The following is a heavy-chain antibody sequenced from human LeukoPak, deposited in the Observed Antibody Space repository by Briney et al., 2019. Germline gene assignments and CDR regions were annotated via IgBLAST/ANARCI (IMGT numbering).Heavy chain of an antibody. CDR2: ISAYNGNT. J-gene: IGHJ3*02. Sequence: ASVKVSCKASGYAFTSYHIHWIRQAPGQGLEWMGWISAYNGNTNYAQKLQGRVTMTTDTSTSTAYMELRSLRSDDTAVYYCARDSWIQLWSLSHDAFDIWGQGTMVTVSS. CDR3: ARDSWIQLWSLSHDAFDI. D-gene: IGHD5-18*01. V-gene: IGHV1-18*04. CDR1: GYAFTSYH.